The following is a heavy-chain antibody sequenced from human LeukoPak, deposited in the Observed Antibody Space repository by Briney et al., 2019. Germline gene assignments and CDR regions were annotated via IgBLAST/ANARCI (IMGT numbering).Heavy chain of an antibody. D-gene: IGHD6-19*01. CDR3: AREKDSSGWSFDP. V-gene: IGHV3-21*01. CDR2: ISSSSSYI. Sequence: GGSLRLSCAASGFTFSNAWMSWVRQAPGKGLEWVSSISSSSSYIYYADSVKGRFTISRDNAKNSLYLQMNSLRAEDTAVYYCAREKDSSGWSFDPWGQGTLVTVSS. CDR1: GFTFSNAW. J-gene: IGHJ5*02.